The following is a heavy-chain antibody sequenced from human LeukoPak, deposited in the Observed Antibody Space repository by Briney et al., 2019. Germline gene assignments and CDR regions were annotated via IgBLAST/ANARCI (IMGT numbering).Heavy chain of an antibody. CDR3: AGSGYYGDFYFDY. V-gene: IGHV4-31*03. J-gene: IGHJ4*02. D-gene: IGHD4-17*01. CDR2: IYYSGST. CDR1: GGSISSGGYY. Sequence: SQTLPLTCTVSGGSISSGGYYWSWIRQHPGKGLEWIGYIYYSGSTYYNPSLKSRVTISVDTSKNQFSLKLSSVTAADTAVYYCAGSGYYGDFYFDYWGQGTLVTVSS.